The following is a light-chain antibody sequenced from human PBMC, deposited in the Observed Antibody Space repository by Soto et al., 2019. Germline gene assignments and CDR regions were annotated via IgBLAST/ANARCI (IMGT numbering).Light chain of an antibody. V-gene: IGLV2-23*01. CDR2: KGT. J-gene: IGLJ1*01. Sequence: QSASVSGSPGQSITISCTGTSSDVGAYDSVSWYQQHPHKAPQVIIYKGTRRPSGVSNRFSGSTSGNAASLTISGLQADDEADYFCCSSAPESTYVFGTGTKLTVL. CDR1: SSDVGAYDS. CDR3: CSSAPESTYV.